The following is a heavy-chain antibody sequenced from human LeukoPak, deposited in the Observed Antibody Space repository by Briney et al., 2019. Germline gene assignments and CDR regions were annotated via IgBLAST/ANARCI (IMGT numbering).Heavy chain of an antibody. D-gene: IGHD3-22*01. Sequence: ASVKVSCKASGYTFTGYYMHWVRQAPGQGLEWMGGIIPIFGTANYAQKFQGRVTITADESTSTAYMELSSLRSEDTAVYYCARGVQDYYDSSGYAYWGQGTLVTVSS. CDR3: ARGVQDYYDSSGYAY. CDR1: GYTFTGYY. V-gene: IGHV1-69*13. CDR2: IIPIFGTA. J-gene: IGHJ4*02.